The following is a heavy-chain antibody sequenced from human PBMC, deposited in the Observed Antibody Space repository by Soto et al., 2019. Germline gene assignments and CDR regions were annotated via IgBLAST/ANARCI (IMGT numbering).Heavy chain of an antibody. CDR3: ARRRNGDKYYFDY. CDR1: GFTFSSYG. D-gene: IGHD2-8*01. Sequence: PGGSLRLSCAASGFTFSSYGMHWVRQAPGKGLEWVAVIWYDGSNKYYADSVKGRFTISRDNSKNTLYLQMNSMRAEDTAVYYCARRRNGDKYYFDYWGQGTLVTVSS. CDR2: IWYDGSNK. J-gene: IGHJ4*02. V-gene: IGHV3-33*01.